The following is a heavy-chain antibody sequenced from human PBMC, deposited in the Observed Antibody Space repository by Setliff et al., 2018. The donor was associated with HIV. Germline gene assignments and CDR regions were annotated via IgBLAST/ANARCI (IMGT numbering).Heavy chain of an antibody. V-gene: IGHV1-18*01. D-gene: IGHD2-21*02. CDR2: MSTYNGNT. CDR3: ARSVVVYGGDSVPFDI. CDR1: GYTFTSYD. Sequence: ASVKVSCKASGYTFTSYDISWVRQAPGQGLEWMGWMSTYNGNTNYSQNFQGRVTITTETSATTAFMELSNLKSEDTAMYYCARSVVVYGGDSVPFDIWGPGTLVTVSS. J-gene: IGHJ3*02.